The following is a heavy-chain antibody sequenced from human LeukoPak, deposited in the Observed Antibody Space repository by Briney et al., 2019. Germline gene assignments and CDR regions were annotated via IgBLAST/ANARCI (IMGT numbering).Heavy chain of an antibody. CDR3: ARSTITVTAAGQFDL. CDR1: GYTFTDYY. Sequence: GASVKVSCKSSGYTFTDYYVHWVRQAPGQGLEWMGRINPNSGDANYAQNFQGRVTMSRDTSISTAYLELNRLIFDDTAVFYCARSTITVTAAGQFDLWGRGTLVTVSS. J-gene: IGHJ2*01. CDR2: INPNSGDA. V-gene: IGHV1-2*06. D-gene: IGHD6-13*01.